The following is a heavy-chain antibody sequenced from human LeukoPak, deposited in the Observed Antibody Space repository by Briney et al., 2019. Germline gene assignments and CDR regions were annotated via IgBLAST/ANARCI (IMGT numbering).Heavy chain of an antibody. Sequence: EVQLVESGGGLVQPGGSLRLSCAASGFTFSSYSMNWVRQAPGKGLEWVSYISSSSSTIYYADSVKGRFTISRDNAKNSLYLQMNSLRAEDTAVYYCARDVRDYYDSSGYPFDYWGQGILVTVSS. CDR3: ARDVRDYYDSSGYPFDY. CDR1: GFTFSSYS. CDR2: ISSSSSTI. J-gene: IGHJ4*02. V-gene: IGHV3-48*04. D-gene: IGHD3-22*01.